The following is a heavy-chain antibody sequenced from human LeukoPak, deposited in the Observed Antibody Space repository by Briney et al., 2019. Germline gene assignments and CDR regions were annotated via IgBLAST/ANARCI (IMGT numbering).Heavy chain of an antibody. CDR2: IIPIFGTA. CDR3: ARGGIVATIVRAWFDP. J-gene: IGHJ5*02. D-gene: IGHD5-12*01. V-gene: IGHV1-69*13. CDR1: GGSFSSYA. Sequence: SVKVSCKASGGSFSSYAISWVRQAPGHGLEWMGGIIPIFGTANYAQKFQGRVTITADGSTSTPYMELSSLRSEDTAVYYCARGGIVATIVRAWFDPWGQGTLVTVSS.